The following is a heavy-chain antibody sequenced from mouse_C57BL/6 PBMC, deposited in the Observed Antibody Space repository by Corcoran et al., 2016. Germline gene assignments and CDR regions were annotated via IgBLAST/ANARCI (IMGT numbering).Heavy chain of an antibody. CDR2: INTYSGVP. Sequence: QIQLVQSGPERKKAGETVRISCKASGYTFTTCGMSWVKQAPGKGLKWMGWINTYSGVPTYADDFKGRFAFSLETTASTAYLQINNLKNEDTATYFWARGTTVGSDYWGQGTTLTVSS. CDR3: ARGTTVGSDY. CDR1: GYTFTTCG. D-gene: IGHD1-1*01. J-gene: IGHJ2*01. V-gene: IGHV9-3*01.